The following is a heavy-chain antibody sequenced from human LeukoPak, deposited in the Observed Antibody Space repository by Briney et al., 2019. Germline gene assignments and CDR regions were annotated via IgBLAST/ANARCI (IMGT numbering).Heavy chain of an antibody. CDR3: ARDSVGANIWRYYGMDV. Sequence: PGRSLRLSCAASAFTLSNHWMSWVRQVPGKGLEWMGWISAYNGNTNYAQKLQGRVTMTTDTSTSTAYMELRSLRSDDTAVYYCARDSVGANIWRYYGMDVWGQGTTVTVSS. J-gene: IGHJ6*02. D-gene: IGHD1-26*01. V-gene: IGHV1-18*01. CDR1: AFTLSNHW. CDR2: ISAYNGNT.